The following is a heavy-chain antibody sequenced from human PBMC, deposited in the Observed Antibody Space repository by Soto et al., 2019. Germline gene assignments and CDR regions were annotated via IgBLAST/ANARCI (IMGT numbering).Heavy chain of an antibody. CDR2: ISGSGGST. D-gene: IGHD2-2*01. CDR3: AKEKISTICFNWFAT. J-gene: IGHJ5*02. V-gene: IGHV3-23*01. Sequence: GSALAVFCAACGYIFCRYAMSWVRQAPGKGLEWVSAISGSGGSTYYADSVKGRFTISRDNSKNTLYLQMNSLRAEDTAVYYYAKEKISTICFNWFATSEQETLALVSS. CDR1: GYIFCRYA.